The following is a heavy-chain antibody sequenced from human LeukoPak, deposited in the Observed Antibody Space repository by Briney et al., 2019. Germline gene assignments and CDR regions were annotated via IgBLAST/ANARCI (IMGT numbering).Heavy chain of an antibody. J-gene: IGHJ6*03. CDR3: ARGYYDFWSGRYYYMDV. CDR2: INPNSGGT. Sequence: ASVKVSCKASGYTFTGYYMHWVRQAPGQGLEWMGWINPNSGGTNYAQKFQGRVTMTRDTSISTAYMKLSRLRSDDTAVYYCARGYYDFWSGRYYYMDVWGKGTTVTVSS. D-gene: IGHD3-3*01. CDR1: GYTFTGYY. V-gene: IGHV1-2*02.